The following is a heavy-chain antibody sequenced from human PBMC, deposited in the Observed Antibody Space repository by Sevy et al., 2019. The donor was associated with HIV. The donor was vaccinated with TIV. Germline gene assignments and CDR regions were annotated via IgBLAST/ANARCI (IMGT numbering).Heavy chain of an antibody. J-gene: IGHJ6*02. CDR1: GFNFRSYW. V-gene: IGHV3-7*01. D-gene: IGHD4-17*01. CDR2: IYQDGTEK. Sequence: GGSLRLSCEASGFNFRSYWMSWVRQAPGKGLEWMASIYQDGTEKHYGDSLKGRFTISRDNAKNSLYLQVNSLAGEDTAVYYCAWEGSYGDDRYHYYYGIDVWGQGTTVTVSS. CDR3: AWEGSYGDDRYHYYYGIDV.